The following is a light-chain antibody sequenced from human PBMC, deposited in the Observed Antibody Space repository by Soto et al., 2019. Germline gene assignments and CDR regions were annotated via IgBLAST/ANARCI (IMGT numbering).Light chain of an antibody. CDR1: QSVRSSY. V-gene: IGKV3-20*01. CDR2: GAS. J-gene: IGKJ3*01. Sequence: EVVLTQSPGTLSLSPGERATLSCRASQSVRSSYVAWYQQKPGQAPRLLIYGASSRATGIPDRFSGSGSGTDFTLTISRLEPEDFAVYYCQQYGSSTFTFGPGTIVDIK. CDR3: QQYGSSTFT.